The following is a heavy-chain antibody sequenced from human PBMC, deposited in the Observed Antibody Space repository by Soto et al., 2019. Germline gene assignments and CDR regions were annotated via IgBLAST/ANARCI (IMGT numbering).Heavy chain of an antibody. J-gene: IGHJ4*02. V-gene: IGHV3-23*01. Sequence: PGGSLRLSCEASGFTFSSYAMSWVRQAPGKGLEWVSSISRSGGSTNYADSVKGRFTISRDDSKNILSLQMNSLRAEDTAIYYCAKNYFFDCWGQETLVTVSS. D-gene: IGHD3-10*01. CDR2: ISRSGGST. CDR3: AKNYFFDC. CDR1: GFTFSSYA.